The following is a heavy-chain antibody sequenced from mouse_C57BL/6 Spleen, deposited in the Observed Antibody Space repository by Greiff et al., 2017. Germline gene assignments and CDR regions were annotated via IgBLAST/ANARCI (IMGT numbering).Heavy chain of an antibody. CDR2: FYPGSGSI. J-gene: IGHJ4*01. CDR3: ARHGGLYDYDGGYAMDY. Sequence: VQLQQSGAELVKPGASVKLSCKASGYTFTEYTIHWVKQRSGQGLEWIGWFYPGSGSIKYNEKFKDKATLTADKSSSTVYMELSRLTSEDSAVYFGARHGGLYDYDGGYAMDYWGQGTSVTVSS. CDR1: GYTFTEYT. V-gene: IGHV1-62-2*01. D-gene: IGHD2-4*01.